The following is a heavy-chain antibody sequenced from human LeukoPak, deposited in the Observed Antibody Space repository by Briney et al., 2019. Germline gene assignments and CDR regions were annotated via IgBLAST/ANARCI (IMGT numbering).Heavy chain of an antibody. Sequence: ASVKVSCKASGYTFTNYAMNWVRQAPGQGLEWMGWTNTNTGNPTYAQDFTGRFVFSLDTSFSTAYLQINSLKAEDTAVYYCARGGLQSDYWGQGTLVTVSS. CDR1: GYTFTNYA. D-gene: IGHD5-24*01. CDR2: TNTNTGNP. J-gene: IGHJ4*02. CDR3: ARGGLQSDY. V-gene: IGHV7-4-1*02.